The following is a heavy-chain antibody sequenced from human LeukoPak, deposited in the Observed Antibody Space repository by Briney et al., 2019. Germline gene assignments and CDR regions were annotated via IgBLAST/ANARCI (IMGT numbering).Heavy chain of an antibody. CDR1: GGSFSGYY. CDR3: ARKGISVFGGVLGAFDY. CDR2: INHSGST. V-gene: IGHV4-34*01. D-gene: IGHD3-3*01. Sequence: PSETLSLTCAVYGGSFSGYYWSWIRQPPGKGLEWIGEINHSGSTNYNPSLKSRVTISVDTSKNQFSLKLSSVTAADTAVYYCARKGISVFGGVLGAFDYWGQRKKVTGSS. J-gene: IGHJ3*01.